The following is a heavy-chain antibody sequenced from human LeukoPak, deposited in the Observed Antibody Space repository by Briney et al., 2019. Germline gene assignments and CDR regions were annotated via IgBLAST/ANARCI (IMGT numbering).Heavy chain of an antibody. V-gene: IGHV4-34*01. J-gene: IGHJ6*04. D-gene: IGHD3-10*01. Sequence: EPLSLTCGVYGGPLSGYYGSGMREPPGKGLEWIGEINHRGSTNYNPSLKRRVTISVDTSKNQFSLKLSSVTAADTAVYYCARGGFNYDGSGSYYRYYYGMDVWGKGTTVTVSS. CDR3: ARGGFNYDGSGSYYRYYYGMDV. CDR2: INHRGST. CDR1: GGPLSGYY.